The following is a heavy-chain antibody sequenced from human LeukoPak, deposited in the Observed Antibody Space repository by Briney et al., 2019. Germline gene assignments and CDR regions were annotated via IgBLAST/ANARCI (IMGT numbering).Heavy chain of an antibody. CDR1: GFTFSSYS. J-gene: IGHJ4*02. CDR2: IKSKTDNGTI. V-gene: IGHV3-15*01. Sequence: PGGSLRLSCADSGFTFSSYSMNWVRQAPGKGLDWVGRIKSKTDNGTIDYAAPVKGRFTISRDDSKNTLYLQMNSLKTEDTAVYYCTTWNYWGQGTLVTVSS. CDR3: TTWNY.